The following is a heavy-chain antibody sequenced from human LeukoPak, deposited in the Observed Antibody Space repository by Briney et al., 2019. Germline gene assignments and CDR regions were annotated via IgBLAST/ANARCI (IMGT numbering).Heavy chain of an antibody. J-gene: IGHJ4*02. CDR3: ARHPYRGGWVRGVIWYFDY. V-gene: IGHV4-59*08. Sequence: SETLSLTCTVSGGSISSYYWSWIRHPPGKGLEWIGYIYYSGSTNYNPSLKSRVTISVDTSKNQFSLKLSSVTAADTAVYYCARHPYRGGWVRGVIWYFDYWGQGTLVTVSS. CDR2: IYYSGST. D-gene: IGHD3-10*01. CDR1: GGSISSYY.